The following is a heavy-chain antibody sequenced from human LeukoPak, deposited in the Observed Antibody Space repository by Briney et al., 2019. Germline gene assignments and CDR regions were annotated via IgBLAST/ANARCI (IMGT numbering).Heavy chain of an antibody. J-gene: IGHJ5*02. CDR3: ARGIRFLEWLPTTTNWFDP. CDR2: IYYSGST. CDR1: GGSVSSGSYY. D-gene: IGHD3-3*01. V-gene: IGHV4-61*01. Sequence: PSETLSLTCTVSGGSVSSGSYYWSWIRQPPGKGLEWIGYIYYSGSTNYNPSLKSRVTISVDTSKNQFSLKLSSVTAADTAVYYCARGIRFLEWLPTTTNWFDPWGQGTLDTVSS.